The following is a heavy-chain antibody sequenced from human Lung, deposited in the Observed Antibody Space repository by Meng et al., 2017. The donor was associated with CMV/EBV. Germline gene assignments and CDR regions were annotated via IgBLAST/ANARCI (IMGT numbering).Heavy chain of an antibody. CDR3: AKGAVGATTSYYFDY. D-gene: IGHD1-26*01. CDR1: GFTLSSYG. J-gene: IGHJ4*02. Sequence: SGFTLSSYGLRWVRQAPGKGLEWVAFIWHDGSKKYYPDSVKGRFTISRDNSKNTLYLEVNSLSGEDTAVYYCAKGAVGATTSYYFDYWGQGTLVTVSS. V-gene: IGHV3-33*06. CDR2: IWHDGSKK.